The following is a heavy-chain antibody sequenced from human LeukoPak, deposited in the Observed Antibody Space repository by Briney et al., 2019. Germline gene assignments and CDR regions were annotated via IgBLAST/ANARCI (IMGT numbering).Heavy chain of an antibody. CDR1: GFSLSNYG. CDR3: ARDPLPEIQYYYMDV. CDR2: LLYDGNTK. J-gene: IGHJ6*03. V-gene: IGHV3-33*01. Sequence: PGGSLRLSCAASGFSLSNYGMHWVRQAPGKGLEWVAALLYDGNTKHYADSVKGRFTISRDISKNTFYLQMNSLTAEDTAVYYCARDPLPEIQYYYMDVWGKGTTVAVSS.